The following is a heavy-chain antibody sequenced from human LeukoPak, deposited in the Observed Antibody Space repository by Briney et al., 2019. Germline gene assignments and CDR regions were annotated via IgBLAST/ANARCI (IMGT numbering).Heavy chain of an antibody. Sequence: GGSLRLSCAASGFTFSNAWMSWVRQAPGKGLEWVALISFDGAKKFYADSVKGRFTISRDNSQNTLYLQMNSLRAEDTAVYYCAKGGSGSYSDPFDYWGQGTLVTVSS. V-gene: IGHV3-30*18. CDR1: GFTFSNAW. J-gene: IGHJ4*02. D-gene: IGHD1-26*01. CDR2: ISFDGAKK. CDR3: AKGGSGSYSDPFDY.